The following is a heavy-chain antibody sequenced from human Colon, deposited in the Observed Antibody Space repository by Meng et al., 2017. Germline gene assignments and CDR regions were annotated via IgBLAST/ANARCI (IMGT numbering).Heavy chain of an antibody. CDR1: GYTFSGYI. V-gene: IGHV1-2*02. J-gene: IGHJ4*02. D-gene: IGHD4-17*01. CDR2: INPNSGVT. CDR3: ARSGGDYSRVEY. Sequence: ASVKVSCKASGYTFSGYIVHWVRQAPGQGLEWMGWINPNSGVTNYAQRFQGRVTMTRDTSISTAYMELSRLRSDDTAVYYCARSGGDYSRVEYWGQGKLVTVSS.